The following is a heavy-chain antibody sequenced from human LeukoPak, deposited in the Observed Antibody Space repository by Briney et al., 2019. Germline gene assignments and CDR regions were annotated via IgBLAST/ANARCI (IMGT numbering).Heavy chain of an antibody. J-gene: IGHJ3*02. CDR1: GITFDKYA. V-gene: IGHV3-23*01. CDR2: IGGRGDYI. D-gene: IGHD3-10*01. CDR3: ATQSPDYSIGPSYGSFNI. Sequence: SGGSLRLSCEASGITFDKYAMTWVRQAPGKGLEWVSSIGGRGDYIYYADSVKGRFTISRDNSRNTFFLQMTSLRAEDTALYYCATQSPDYSIGPSYGSFNIWGQGTMVTVSS.